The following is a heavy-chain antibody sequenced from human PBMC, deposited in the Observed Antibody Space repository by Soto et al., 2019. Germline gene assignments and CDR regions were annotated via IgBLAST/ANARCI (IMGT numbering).Heavy chain of an antibody. V-gene: IGHV1-46*01. J-gene: IGHJ6*02. CDR1: GYTFTSYY. Sequence: QVQLLQSGAEVKKPGASVKVSCKASGYTFTSYYMHWVRQAPGQGLEWMGIINSSGGSTSYAQKFQGRVTMTRDTSTSTVYMELSSLRSEDTAVYYCARDRCSSTSCYTDYYYGMDVWGQGTTVTVSS. CDR2: INSSGGST. CDR3: ARDRCSSTSCYTDYYYGMDV. D-gene: IGHD2-2*02.